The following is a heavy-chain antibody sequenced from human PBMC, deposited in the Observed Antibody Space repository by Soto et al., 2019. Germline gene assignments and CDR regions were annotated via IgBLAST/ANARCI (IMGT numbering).Heavy chain of an antibody. Sequence: SEPLSLTCTVSGGSIISGGYYWSWIRQHPGKGLEWIGYIYYSGTTYYNPSLESRVSISADTSENQFSLKVKSVTVADTAVYYCASTYYTGDSGPYDYWGQGTLVTVSS. V-gene: IGHV4-31*03. CDR1: GGSIISGGYY. CDR2: IYYSGTT. D-gene: IGHD1-26*01. J-gene: IGHJ4*02. CDR3: ASTYYTGDSGPYDY.